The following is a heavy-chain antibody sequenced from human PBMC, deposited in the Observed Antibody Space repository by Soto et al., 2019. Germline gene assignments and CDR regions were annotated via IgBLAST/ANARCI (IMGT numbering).Heavy chain of an antibody. V-gene: IGHV1-2*02. D-gene: IGHD3-3*01. J-gene: IGHJ3*02. CDR1: GYTFTGYY. Sequence: ASVKVSCKASGYTFTGYYMHWVRQAPGQGLEWMGWINPNSGGTNYAQKFQGRVTMTRDTSISTAYMELSRLRSDDTVVYYCAIHPTYNSDFWSGSDHAFDIWGQGTMVTVSS. CDR3: AIHPTYNSDFWSGSDHAFDI. CDR2: INPNSGGT.